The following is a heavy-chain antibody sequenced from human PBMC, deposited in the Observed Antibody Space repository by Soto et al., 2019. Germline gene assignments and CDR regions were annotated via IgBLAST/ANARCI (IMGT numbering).Heavy chain of an antibody. CDR2: IYTSGST. V-gene: IGHV4-4*07. CDR3: ASSPACSSSWYPQFDP. D-gene: IGHD6-13*01. J-gene: IGHJ5*02. Sequence: SETLSLTCTVSGGSISSYYWSWIRQPAGKGLEWIGRIYTSGSTNYNPSLKSRVTMSVDTSKNQFSLKLSSVTAADTAVYYCASSPACSSSWYPQFDPWGQGTLVTVSS. CDR1: GGSISSYY.